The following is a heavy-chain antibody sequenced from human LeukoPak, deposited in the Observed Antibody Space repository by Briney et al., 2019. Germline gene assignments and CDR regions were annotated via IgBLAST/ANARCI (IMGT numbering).Heavy chain of an antibody. V-gene: IGHV3-23*01. CDR3: AKVGLGGITRDAFDI. J-gene: IGHJ3*02. D-gene: IGHD3-16*01. CDR1: GFTFSSYA. CDR2: INADDFRT. Sequence: PGGSLRLSCAASGFTFSSYAMSWVRQAPGKGLEWVSGINADDFRTYYADSVKGRFTISRDNSKNTLYLQMNSLRAEDTAVYYCAKVGLGGITRDAFDIWGQGTMVTVSS.